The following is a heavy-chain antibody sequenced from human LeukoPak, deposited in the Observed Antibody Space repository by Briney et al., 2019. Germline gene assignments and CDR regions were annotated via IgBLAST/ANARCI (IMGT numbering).Heavy chain of an antibody. Sequence: PGRSLRLSCAAYGFTFGSYAMHWVRQAPGKGLKWVAVISYDGSDKYYADSVKGRFTISRDNSKNTLYLQMNSLRAEDTAVYYCARDRGFDGGTYYAFWSGYNRYYYYGMDVWGQGTTVTVSS. D-gene: IGHD3-3*01. V-gene: IGHV3-30-3*01. CDR3: ARDRGFDGGTYYAFWSGYNRYYYYGMDV. CDR1: GFTFGSYA. CDR2: ISYDGSDK. J-gene: IGHJ6*02.